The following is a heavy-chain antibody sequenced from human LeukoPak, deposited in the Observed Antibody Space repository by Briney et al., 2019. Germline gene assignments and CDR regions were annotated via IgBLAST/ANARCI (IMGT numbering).Heavy chain of an antibody. V-gene: IGHV3-21*01. CDR2: ISSSSNYI. CDR1: GFTVSSNY. J-gene: IGHJ3*02. Sequence: GGSLRLSCAASGFTVSSNYMSWVRQAPGKGLEWVSSISSSSNYIYYADSVKGRFTISGDNAKNSLYLQMNSLRAEDTAVYYCARVSILIVPYYAFDIWGQGTMVTVSS. D-gene: IGHD2/OR15-2a*01. CDR3: ARVSILIVPYYAFDI.